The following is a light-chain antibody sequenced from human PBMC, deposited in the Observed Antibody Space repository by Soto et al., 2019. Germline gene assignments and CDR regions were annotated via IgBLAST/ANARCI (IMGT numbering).Light chain of an antibody. CDR2: EVI. J-gene: IGLJ3*02. CDR3: NSYTSSNTWV. Sequence: QSVLTQPASVSGSPGQSITMSCTGTSSDVGAYNYVSWYQQYPGKAPKLMIYEVIDRPSGVSDRFSGSKSGNTASLTISGLQAEDEADYYCNSYTSSNTWVFGGGTKVTVL. CDR1: SSDVGAYNY. V-gene: IGLV2-14*01.